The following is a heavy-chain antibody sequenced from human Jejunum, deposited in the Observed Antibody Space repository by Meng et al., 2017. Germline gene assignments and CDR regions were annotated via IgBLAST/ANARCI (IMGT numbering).Heavy chain of an antibody. D-gene: IGHD6-13*01. CDR2: IYYSGST. CDR3: ASSIAAAVGYYFDY. Sequence: QVQLPESGPGLVKPAQTLSLTCTVSGGSLGSGGYYWSWIRQHPGKGLEWIGYIYYSGSTYYNPSLKSRVSISVDTSKNQFSLKLSSVTAADTAVYYCASSIAAAVGYYFDYWGQGTLVTVSS. V-gene: IGHV4-31*03. CDR1: GGSLGSGGYY. J-gene: IGHJ4*02.